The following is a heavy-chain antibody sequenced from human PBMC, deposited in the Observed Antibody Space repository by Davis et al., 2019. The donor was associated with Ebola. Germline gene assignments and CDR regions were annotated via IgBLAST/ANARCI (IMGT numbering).Heavy chain of an antibody. Sequence: GESLKISCTASEFTFSTYWMHWVRQTSGKGLVWVSRINSDGSTTNYADSVKGRFTISRDNAKNTLFLQMNSLRVDDTAVYFCAGSFASTPPWEGYFDFWGQGTLVTVSS. CDR2: INSDGSTT. CDR3: AGSFASTPPWEGYFDF. J-gene: IGHJ4*02. D-gene: IGHD1-26*01. CDR1: EFTFSTYW. V-gene: IGHV3-74*01.